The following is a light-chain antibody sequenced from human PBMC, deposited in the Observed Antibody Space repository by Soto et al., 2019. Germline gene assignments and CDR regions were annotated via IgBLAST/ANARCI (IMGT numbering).Light chain of an antibody. V-gene: IGLV2-14*01. J-gene: IGLJ2*01. CDR3: SSYTSSSTLV. Sequence: QSALAQPASVSGSPGQSITISCTGSSSDVGGYNYVSWYQQHPGKAPKLMIYEVSNRPSGISNRFSGSKSGNTASLTLSGLQAEDEADYYCSSYTSSSTLVFGEGTQMTVL. CDR1: SSDVGGYNY. CDR2: EVS.